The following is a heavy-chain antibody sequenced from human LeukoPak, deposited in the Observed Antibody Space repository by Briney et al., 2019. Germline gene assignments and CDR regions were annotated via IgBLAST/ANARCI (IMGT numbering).Heavy chain of an antibody. J-gene: IGHJ5*02. CDR2: IYPGDSAT. Sequence: GESLKISCKGSGYSFTSYWLGWVRQMPGKGLEWMGIIYPGDSATRYSPSFQGQVTISADKSSSTAYLQWSSLKASDTAMYYCARHKFPDSTSGENWFDPWGQGTLVTVSS. V-gene: IGHV5-51*01. CDR3: ARHKFPDSTSGENWFDP. D-gene: IGHD6-13*01. CDR1: GYSFTSYW.